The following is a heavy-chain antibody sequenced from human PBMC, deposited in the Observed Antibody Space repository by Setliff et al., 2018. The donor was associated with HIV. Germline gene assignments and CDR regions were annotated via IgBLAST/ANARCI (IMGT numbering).Heavy chain of an antibody. J-gene: IGHJ4*02. CDR3: AKQKGQQLPQYYFDY. CDR2: ISNDGTRT. D-gene: IGHD6-13*01. CDR1: GFTFSSYW. V-gene: IGHV3-74*01. Sequence: GGSLRLSCAASGFTFSSYWMHWVRQAPGKGLVWVSHISNDGTRTNYADSVKGRFTVSRDNSKNTLSLQMNSLRADDTAVYYCAKQKGQQLPQYYFDYWGQGTLVTVSS.